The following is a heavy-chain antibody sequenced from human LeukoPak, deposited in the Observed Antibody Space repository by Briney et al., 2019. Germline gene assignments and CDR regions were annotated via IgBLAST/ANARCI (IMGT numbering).Heavy chain of an antibody. CDR3: ARDVHHYVWESSLPSDY. J-gene: IGHJ4*02. CDR1: GYTFASYG. V-gene: IGHV1-18*01. CDR2: ISAYNGNT. Sequence: ASVTVSCKTFGYTFASYGISWMRQAPGLGLEWMGWISAYNGNTNYAQKLQGRVTMTTDTSTSTAYMELRSLRSDDTAMYYCARDVHHYVWESSLPSDYWGQGTLVTVSS. D-gene: IGHD3-16*01.